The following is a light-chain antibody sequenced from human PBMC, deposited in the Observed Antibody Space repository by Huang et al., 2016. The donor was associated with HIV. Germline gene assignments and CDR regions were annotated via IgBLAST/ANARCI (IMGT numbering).Light chain of an antibody. CDR2: KAS. CDR3: QQYNTYPWT. Sequence: DIQMTQSPSTLSASVGDRVAITCRASQSSSSWLAWYQQKPGKAPILLIYKASSLNRGVPSRFSGSGSGTEFTLTISSLQPDDFATYYCQQYNTYPWTFGQGTKVEIK. J-gene: IGKJ1*01. CDR1: QSSSSW. V-gene: IGKV1-5*03.